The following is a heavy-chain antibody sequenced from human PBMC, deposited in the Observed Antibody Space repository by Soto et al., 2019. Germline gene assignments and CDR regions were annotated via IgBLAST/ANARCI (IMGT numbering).Heavy chain of an antibody. Sequence: QVQLQQWGAGLLKPSETLSLTCAVYGGSFSGYQWTWIRQTPGKGLEWIGEINDSGNINYNPSLMSRVTILLDTPKKQISLKLSSVTAADSAMYYCARGLILWFGELSRRGGYYYYMDVWGKGTTVTVSS. D-gene: IGHD3-10*01. V-gene: IGHV4-34*01. CDR2: INDSGNI. CDR1: GGSFSGYQ. CDR3: ARGLILWFGELSRRGGYYYYMDV. J-gene: IGHJ6*03.